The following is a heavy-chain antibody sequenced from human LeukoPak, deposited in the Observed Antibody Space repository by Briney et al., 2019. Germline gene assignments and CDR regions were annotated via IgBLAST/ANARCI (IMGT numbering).Heavy chain of an antibody. D-gene: IGHD6-13*01. CDR1: GGSISSYY. Sequence: SETLSLTCTVSGGSISSYYWSWIRQPPGKGLEWIGYIYYSGSTNYNPSLKSRVTISVDTSKNQFSLKLSSVTAADTAVYYCARVGGQPPAYYYYYMDVWGKGTTVTVSS. J-gene: IGHJ6*03. CDR2: IYYSGST. V-gene: IGHV4-59*01. CDR3: ARVGGQPPAYYYYYMDV.